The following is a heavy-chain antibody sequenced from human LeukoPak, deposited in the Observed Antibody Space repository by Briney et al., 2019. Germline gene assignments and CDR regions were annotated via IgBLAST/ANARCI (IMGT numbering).Heavy chain of an antibody. V-gene: IGHV4-34*01. J-gene: IGHJ3*02. CDR3: ARAGGNDAFDI. Sequence: PSETLSLTCAVYGGSFSGYYWSWIRQPPGKGLEWIGEINHSGSTNYNPSLKSRVTISVDTSKNQFSLKLSSVTAADTAVYYCARAGGNDAFDIWGQGTMVTVSS. CDR1: GGSFSGYY. D-gene: IGHD4-23*01. CDR2: INHSGST.